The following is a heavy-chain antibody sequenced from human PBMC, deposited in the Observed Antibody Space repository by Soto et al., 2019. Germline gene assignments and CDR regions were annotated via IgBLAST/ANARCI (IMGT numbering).Heavy chain of an antibody. CDR3: VQSRCGGDCLQSYSSHSYYGLDV. V-gene: IGHV2-5*02. D-gene: IGHD2-21*02. J-gene: IGHJ6*02. Sequence: QITLKESGPTLVKPTQTLTLTCTFPGFSFSSIGEGVGWIRQPPGKALEWLALIYWDDDKRYSPSLKSRLTITKDTSKNQVVLTMTNMDPVDTVTYYRVQSRCGGDCLQSYSSHSYYGLDVWGQGTTVTVSS. CDR1: GFSFSSIGEG. CDR2: IYWDDDK.